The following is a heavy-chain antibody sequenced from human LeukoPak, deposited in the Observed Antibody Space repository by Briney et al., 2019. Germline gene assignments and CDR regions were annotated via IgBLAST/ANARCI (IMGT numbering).Heavy chain of an antibody. CDR3: ARDGPAK. Sequence: SETLSLTCTVSGGSISSSSYYWGWIRQPPGKGLEWIGSIYYSGSTYYNPSLKSRVTISVDTSKNQFSLKLSSVTAADTAVYYCARDGPAKWGQGTLVTVSS. D-gene: IGHD6-25*01. CDR2: IYYSGST. V-gene: IGHV4-39*01. CDR1: GGSISSSSYY. J-gene: IGHJ4*02.